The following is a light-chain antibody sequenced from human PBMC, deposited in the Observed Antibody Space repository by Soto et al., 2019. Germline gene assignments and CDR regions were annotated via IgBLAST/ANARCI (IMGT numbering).Light chain of an antibody. J-gene: IGKJ1*01. V-gene: IGKV1-5*03. CDR2: KAS. Sequence: DIQMTQSPSTLSASVGDRVTVTCRASQSIGNWLAWYQQKPGKAPNLLIYKASTLESGAPSRFSGSGSGTEFIFTIISLQPDDSATYYCHQYNGTFGQGTKVEI. CDR1: QSIGNW. CDR3: HQYNGT.